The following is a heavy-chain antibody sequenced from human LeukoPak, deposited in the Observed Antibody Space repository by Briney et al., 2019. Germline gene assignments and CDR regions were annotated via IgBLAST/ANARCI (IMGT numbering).Heavy chain of an antibody. CDR2: IWYDGSNI. CDR3: ARARNDYDSNGFSVLDY. D-gene: IGHD3-22*01. Sequence: GGSLRLSCAASGLSFSSHGMHWVRQAPGKGLEWVAVIWYDGSNIYYADSVKGRFTISRDNSKNTLYLQMNSLRAEDTALYYCARARNDYDSNGFSVLDYWGQGTLVTVSS. CDR1: GLSFSSHG. V-gene: IGHV3-33*01. J-gene: IGHJ4*02.